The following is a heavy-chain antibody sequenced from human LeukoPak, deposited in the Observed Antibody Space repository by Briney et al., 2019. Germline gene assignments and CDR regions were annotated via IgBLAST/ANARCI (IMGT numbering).Heavy chain of an antibody. D-gene: IGHD6-13*01. J-gene: IGHJ4*02. CDR3: TRDLIAAAGSFDY. V-gene: IGHV3-49*03. CDR1: GFTFCDYA. Sequence: PGGSLRLSCTASGFTFCDYAMSWFRQAPGKGLEWVGFIRSKAYGGTTEYAASVKGRFTISRDDSKSIAYLQMNSLKTEDTAVYYCTRDLIAAAGSFDYWGQGTLVTVSS. CDR2: IRSKAYGGTT.